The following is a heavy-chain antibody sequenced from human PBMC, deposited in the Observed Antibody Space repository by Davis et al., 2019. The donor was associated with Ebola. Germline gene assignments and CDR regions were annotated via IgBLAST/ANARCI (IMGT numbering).Heavy chain of an antibody. CDR3: AKGGSIWALGYFDY. CDR1: GFTFSSYG. D-gene: IGHD3-3*02. CDR2: ISYDGSNK. V-gene: IGHV3-30*18. J-gene: IGHJ4*02. Sequence: PGGSLRLSCAASGFTFSSYGMHWVRQAPGKGLEWVAVISYDGSNKYYADSVKGRFTISRDNSKNTLYLQMNSLRAEDTAVYYCAKGGSIWALGYFDYWGQGTLVTVSS.